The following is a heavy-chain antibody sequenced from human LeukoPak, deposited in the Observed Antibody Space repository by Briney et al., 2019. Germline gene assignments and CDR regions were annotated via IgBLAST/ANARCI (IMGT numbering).Heavy chain of an antibody. CDR1: GFTFSTFA. CDR2: IFPSGGEI. J-gene: IGHJ4*02. V-gene: IGHV3-23*01. D-gene: IGHD2-8*02. Sequence: GGSLRLSCAASGFTFSTFAMVWVRQPPGKGLEWVSSIFPSGGEIHYADSVRGRSTISRDNSKSTLSLQMNSLRAEDTAIYYCATYRQVLLPFESWGQGTLVTVSS. CDR3: ATYRQVLLPFES.